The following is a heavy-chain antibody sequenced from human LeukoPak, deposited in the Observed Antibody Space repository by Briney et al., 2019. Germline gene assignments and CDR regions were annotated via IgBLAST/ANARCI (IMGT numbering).Heavy chain of an antibody. CDR1: GYKFTNYG. D-gene: IGHD3-10*01. CDR3: ARRLGSGGFDY. CDR2: INPSGGST. V-gene: IGHV1-46*01. Sequence: GASVKVTCKASGYKFTNYGISWVRQAPGQGLEWMGIINPSGGSTSYAQKFQGRVTMTRDTSTSTVYMELSSLRSEDTAVYYCARRLGSGGFDYWGQGTLVTVSS. J-gene: IGHJ4*02.